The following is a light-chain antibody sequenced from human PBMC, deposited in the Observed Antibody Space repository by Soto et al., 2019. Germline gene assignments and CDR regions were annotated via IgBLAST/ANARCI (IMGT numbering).Light chain of an antibody. J-gene: IGLJ1*01. CDR1: SSDVGGYNS. Sequence: QSVLTQPASVSGSPGQSITIPCTGTSSDVGGYNSVSWYQQHPGKAPKLLIYGVTNRPSGISDRFSGSKSGNTASLTISGLQAEDEADYYCISYRSRSTPHYVFGTGTKATVL. V-gene: IGLV2-14*03. CDR3: ISYRSRSTPHYV. CDR2: GVT.